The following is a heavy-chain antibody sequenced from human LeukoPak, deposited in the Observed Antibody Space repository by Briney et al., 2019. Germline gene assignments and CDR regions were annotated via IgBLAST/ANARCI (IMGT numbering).Heavy chain of an antibody. J-gene: IGHJ4*02. CDR2: IYSGGST. Sequence: PGGSLRLSCAAPGFTFSSFAMSWVRQAPGKGLEWVSVIYSGGSTYYADSVKGRFTISRDNSKNTLYLQMNSLRAEDTAVYYCARDSSGPSGYWGQGTLVTVSS. V-gene: IGHV3-66*01. D-gene: IGHD3-22*01. CDR3: ARDSSGPSGY. CDR1: GFTFSSFA.